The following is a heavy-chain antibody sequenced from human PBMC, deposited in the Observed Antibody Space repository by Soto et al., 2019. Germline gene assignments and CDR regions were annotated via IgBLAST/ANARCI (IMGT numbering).Heavy chain of an antibody. J-gene: IGHJ5*02. D-gene: IGHD2-2*01. Sequence: EVQLLESGGGLVQPGGSLRLSCAASGFTFSSYAMSWVRQAPGKGLEWVSAISGSGGSTYYADSVKGRFTISRDNSKNTLYLQMNSLKAEDTAVYYCAKDQNQLLQTDWFDPWGQGTLVTVSS. CDR2: ISGSGGST. CDR1: GFTFSSYA. V-gene: IGHV3-23*01. CDR3: AKDQNQLLQTDWFDP.